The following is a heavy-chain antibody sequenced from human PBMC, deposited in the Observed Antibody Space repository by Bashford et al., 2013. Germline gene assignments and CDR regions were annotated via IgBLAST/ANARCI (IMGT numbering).Heavy chain of an antibody. V-gene: IGHV1-3*01. CDR3: ARDRCTGGRCYQGEMDV. CDR1: GYTFTSYA. CDR2: INAGNGNT. Sequence: SVKVSCKASGYTFTSYAMHWVRQAPGQRLEWMGWINAGNGNTKDSQKFQGRVTITRDTSASTAYMELSSLRSEDTAVYYCARDRCTGGRCYQGEMDVWGQGTTVTVSS. D-gene: IGHD2-15*01. J-gene: IGHJ6*02.